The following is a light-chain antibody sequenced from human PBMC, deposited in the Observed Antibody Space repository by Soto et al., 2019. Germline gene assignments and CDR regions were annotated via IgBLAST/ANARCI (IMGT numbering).Light chain of an antibody. CDR1: QSVSSN. V-gene: IGKV3-15*01. J-gene: IGKJ1*01. CDR2: GAS. CDR3: QQYNNWPRT. Sequence: EIVMTQSPATLSVSPGERATLSCRASQSVSSNLAWYQQTNGQAPRLLIYGASTRDTGIPARFSGSGSGTEFTLTISRLQSEDFEVYYCQQYNNWPRTFGQGTKVDIK.